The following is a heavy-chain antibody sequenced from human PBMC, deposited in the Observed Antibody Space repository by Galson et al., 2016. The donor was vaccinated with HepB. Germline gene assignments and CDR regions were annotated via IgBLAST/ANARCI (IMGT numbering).Heavy chain of an antibody. V-gene: IGHV4-39*01. CDR3: ARHLKIQLWLRGNWFDP. CDR2: IYYSGST. J-gene: IGHJ5*02. Sequence: LTCTVSGGSISSRSYYWGWIRQPPGKGLEWIGSIYYSGSTYYNPSLKSRVTISVDTSKNQFSLKLSSVTAADTAVYYCARHLKIQLWLRGNWFDPWGQGTLVTVSS. CDR1: GGSISSRSYY. D-gene: IGHD5-18*01.